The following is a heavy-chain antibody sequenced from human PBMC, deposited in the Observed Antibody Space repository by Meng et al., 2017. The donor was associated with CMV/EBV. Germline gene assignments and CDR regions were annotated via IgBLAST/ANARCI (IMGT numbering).Heavy chain of an antibody. CDR3: ARDRYCSRTSCYWVGMDV. J-gene: IGHJ6*02. V-gene: IGHV6-1*01. Sequence: SETLSLTCAISGDSVSSNSAAWNWIRQSPSRGLEWLGRTYYRSKWYNDYAVSVKSRITINPDTSKNQFSLQLNSVTPEDTAVYYCARDRYCSRTSCYWVGMDVWGQGTTVTVSS. CDR1: GDSVSSNSAA. D-gene: IGHD2-2*01. CDR2: TYYRSKWYN.